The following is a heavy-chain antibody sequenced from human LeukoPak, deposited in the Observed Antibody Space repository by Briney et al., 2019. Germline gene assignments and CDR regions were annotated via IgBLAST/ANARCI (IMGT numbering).Heavy chain of an antibody. V-gene: IGHV3-23*01. CDR3: AKGSRYDFWSGYYD. Sequence: GGSLRLSCAASAFTFSTYAMSWVRQAPGKGLEWVSAISGSGGSTYYADSVKGRFTISRDNSKNTLYLQMNSLRAEDTAVYYCAKGSRYDFWSGYYDWGQGTLVTVSS. D-gene: IGHD3-3*01. CDR2: ISGSGGST. J-gene: IGHJ4*02. CDR1: AFTFSTYA.